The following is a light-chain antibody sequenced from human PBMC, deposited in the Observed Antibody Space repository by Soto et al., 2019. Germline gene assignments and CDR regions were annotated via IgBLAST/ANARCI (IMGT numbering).Light chain of an antibody. J-gene: IGKJ1*01. CDR3: MHGTHWPPT. Sequence: DVVMTQSPLSLPVTLGQPASISCRSSRSLVYSDGNAYLNWFHQRPGQSPRRLIYKASNRDSGVPDRFSGSGSVTDFTLHINRVEAEDVGVYYCMHGTHWPPTFGRGTRVEIE. V-gene: IGKV2-30*01. CDR2: KAS. CDR1: RSLVYSDGNAY.